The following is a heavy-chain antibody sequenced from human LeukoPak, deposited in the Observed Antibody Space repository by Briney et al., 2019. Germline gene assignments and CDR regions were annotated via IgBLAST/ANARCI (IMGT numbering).Heavy chain of an antibody. CDR3: AIQPPYSGYDAFDI. D-gene: IGHD5-12*01. CDR1: GGTFSNYA. CDR2: IIPIFATT. V-gene: IGHV1-69*06. Sequence: GASVKVSCKASGGTFSNYAITWVRQAPGQGLEWMGGIIPIFATTNYAQKFQGRVTITADKSTSTANVELSSLRSDDTAVYYCAIQPPYSGYDAFDIWGQGTMVTVSS. J-gene: IGHJ3*02.